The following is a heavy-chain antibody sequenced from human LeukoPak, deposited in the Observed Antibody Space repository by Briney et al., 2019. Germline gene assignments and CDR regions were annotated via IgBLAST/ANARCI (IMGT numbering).Heavy chain of an antibody. D-gene: IGHD6-13*01. CDR2: INPNSGGT. CDR3: AREVGPTIRAAAGTKIHAEYFQH. J-gene: IGHJ1*01. V-gene: IGHV1-2*06. CDR1: GYTFTGYY. Sequence: EASVKVSCKASGYTFTGYYMHWVRQAPGQGLEWMGRINPNSGGTNYAQKFQGRVTMTRDTSISTAYMELSRLRSDDTAVYYCAREVGPTIRAAAGTKIHAEYFQHWGQGTLVTVSS.